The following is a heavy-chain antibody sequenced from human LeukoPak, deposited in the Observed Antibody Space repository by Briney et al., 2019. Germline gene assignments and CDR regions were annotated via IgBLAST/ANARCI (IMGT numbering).Heavy chain of an antibody. CDR3: ARDETGYCSSTSCYAPNWFDP. CDR2: IKQDGSEK. D-gene: IGHD2-2*01. Sequence: GGSLRLSFAASGFTFSSYWMSWVRQAPWKGLEWVANIKQDGSEKYYVDSVKGRFTISRDNAKNSLYLQMNRLRAEDTAVYYCARDETGYCSSTSCYAPNWFDPWGQGTLVTVSS. CDR1: GFTFSSYW. V-gene: IGHV3-7*01. J-gene: IGHJ5*02.